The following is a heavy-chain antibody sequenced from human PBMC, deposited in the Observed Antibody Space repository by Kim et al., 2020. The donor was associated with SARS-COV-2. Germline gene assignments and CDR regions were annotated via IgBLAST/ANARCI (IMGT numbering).Heavy chain of an antibody. Sequence: SETLSLTCTVSGGSISSYYWSWIRQPPGKGLEWIGYIYYSGSTNYNPSLKSRVTISVDTSKNQFSLKLSSVTAADTAVYYCARTGYYYYGMDVWGQGTTVTVSS. CDR3: ARTGYYYYGMDV. CDR1: GGSISSYY. V-gene: IGHV4-59*01. J-gene: IGHJ6*02. CDR2: IYYSGST.